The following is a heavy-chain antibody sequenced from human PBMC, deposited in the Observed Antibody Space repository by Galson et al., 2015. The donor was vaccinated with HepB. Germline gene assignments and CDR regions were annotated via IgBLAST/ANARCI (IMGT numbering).Heavy chain of an antibody. CDR2: INPSGGST. D-gene: IGHD2-2*02. Sequence: SVKVSCKASGYTFTSYDMRWVRQAPGQGLEWMGIINPSGGSTSYAQKFQGRVTMTRDTSTSTVYMELSSLRSEDTAVYYCARDKVAVTAAIPHNWFDPWGQGTLVTVSS. CDR3: ARDKVAVTAAIPHNWFDP. CDR1: GYTFTSYD. V-gene: IGHV1-46*01. J-gene: IGHJ5*02.